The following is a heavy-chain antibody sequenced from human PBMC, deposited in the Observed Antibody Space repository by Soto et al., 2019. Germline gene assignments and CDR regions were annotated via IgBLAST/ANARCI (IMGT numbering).Heavy chain of an antibody. CDR1: GYTFTSYG. CDR2: ISAYNGNT. Sequence: ASVKVSCKASGYTFTSYGISWVRQAPGQGLEWMGWISAYNGNTNYAQKLQGRVTMTTDTSTSTAYMELRGLRSDDTAVYYCARDQVRFLEWQNFDYWGQGTLVTVSS. V-gene: IGHV1-18*01. CDR3: ARDQVRFLEWQNFDY. J-gene: IGHJ4*02. D-gene: IGHD3-3*01.